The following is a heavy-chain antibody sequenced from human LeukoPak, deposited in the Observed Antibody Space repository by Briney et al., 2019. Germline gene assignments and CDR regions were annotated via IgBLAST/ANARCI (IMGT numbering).Heavy chain of an antibody. CDR3: AKVRSSTIFGRPDY. V-gene: IGHV3-23*01. J-gene: IGHJ4*02. CDR1: GFTFSSYA. D-gene: IGHD3-3*01. Sequence: PGGSLRLSCAASGFTFSSYAMSWVRQAPGKGLEWVSAISGSGGSTYYADSVKGRFTISRDNSKNTLYLQVNSLRAEDTAVYYCAKVRSSTIFGRPDYWGQGTLVTVSS. CDR2: ISGSGGST.